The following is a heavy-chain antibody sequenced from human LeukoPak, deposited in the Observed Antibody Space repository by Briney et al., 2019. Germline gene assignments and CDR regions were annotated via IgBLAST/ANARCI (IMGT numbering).Heavy chain of an antibody. V-gene: IGHV4-61*02. CDR1: GGSISSGSYF. CDR3: ARRHVEYSSSSDPYYFDY. J-gene: IGHJ4*02. CDR2: IYTNGDT. Sequence: PSETLSLTCTLSGGSISSGSYFWSWIRQPAGKGLEWIGRIYTNGDTNYNPSLKSRVTISVDTSKNQFSLKLSSVTAADTAVYYCARRHVEYSSSSDPYYFDYWGQGTLVTVSS. D-gene: IGHD6-6*01.